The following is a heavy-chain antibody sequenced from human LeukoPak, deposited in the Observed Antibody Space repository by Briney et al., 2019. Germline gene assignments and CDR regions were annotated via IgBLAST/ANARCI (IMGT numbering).Heavy chain of an antibody. CDR1: GGSIKNYY. CDR3: ARQSDPYYHYGLDF. J-gene: IGHJ6*02. CDR2: VYYTGTT. V-gene: IGHV4-59*01. Sequence: SETLSLTCALFGGSIKNYYWSWIRQPLGKGLEWIGYVYYTGTTSYNPSLKRRVTISVETSKNQFSLTLNSVTAADTAVYHCARQSDPYYHYGLDFWGQGTTVIVSS.